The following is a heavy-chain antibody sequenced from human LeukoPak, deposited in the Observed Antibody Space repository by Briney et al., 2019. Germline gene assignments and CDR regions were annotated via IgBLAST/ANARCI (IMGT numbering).Heavy chain of an antibody. D-gene: IGHD6-13*01. CDR1: GGSISSYY. CDR3: ARDRHITAAGTFDY. V-gene: IGHV4-4*07. CDR2: VYTSGIT. Sequence: SSETLSLTCTVSGGSISSYYWSWIRQPAGKGLEWIGRVYTSGITTYNPSLKSRVTMSVDTSKNQFSLKVNPVTAADTAVYYCARDRHITAAGTFDYWGQGTLVTVSS. J-gene: IGHJ4*02.